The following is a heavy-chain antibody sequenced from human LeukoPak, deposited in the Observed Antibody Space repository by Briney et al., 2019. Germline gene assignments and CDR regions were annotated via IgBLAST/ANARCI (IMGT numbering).Heavy chain of an antibody. D-gene: IGHD2/OR15-2a*01. V-gene: IGHV3-23*01. CDR3: ARDDAPDGGFLDY. J-gene: IGHJ4*02. CDR1: GSTFRNYA. CDR2: VDGGGST. Sequence: GGSLRLSCAASGSTFRNYAMSWVRQAPGKALEWVSRVDGGGSTSYADSVKGRFSISRDISKSTLYLQMSSLRGEDTAVYYCARDDAPDGGFLDYWGQGTLVTVSS.